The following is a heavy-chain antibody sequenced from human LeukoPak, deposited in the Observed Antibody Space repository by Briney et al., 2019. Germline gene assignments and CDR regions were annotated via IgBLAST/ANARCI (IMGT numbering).Heavy chain of an antibody. CDR2: IIPIFGTA. V-gene: IGHV1-69*05. Sequence: SVKVSCKASGGTFSSYAISWVRQAPGQGLEWMGGIIPIFGTASYAQKFQGRVTITTDESTSTAYMELSSLRSEDTAVYYCARSTTYYDILTGYSSLPYFDYWGQGTLVTVSS. D-gene: IGHD3-9*01. J-gene: IGHJ4*02. CDR1: GGTFSSYA. CDR3: ARSTTYYDILTGYSSLPYFDY.